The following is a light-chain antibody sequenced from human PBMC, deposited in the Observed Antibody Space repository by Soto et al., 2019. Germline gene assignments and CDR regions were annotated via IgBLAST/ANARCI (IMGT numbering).Light chain of an antibody. CDR2: DVN. Sequence: QSVLTQPASVSGSPGQSITISCAGTSSDVGAYNYVSWYQHHPGKAPKLMIYDVNNRPSGDSNRFSGSKSGNTASLTISGLQAEDEAYYYCSSWTSGAPYVFGSGTKLTVL. CDR3: SSWTSGAPYV. J-gene: IGLJ1*01. V-gene: IGLV2-14*03. CDR1: SSDVGAYNY.